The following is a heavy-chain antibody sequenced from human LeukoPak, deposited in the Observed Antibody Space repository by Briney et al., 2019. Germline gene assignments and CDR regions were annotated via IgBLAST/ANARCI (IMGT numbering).Heavy chain of an antibody. CDR3: AREFRRYSGYDPGDY. V-gene: IGHV4-30-4*08. D-gene: IGHD5-12*01. Sequence: PSQTLSLTCTVSGGSISSGDYYWSWIRQPPGKGLEWIGYIYYSVSTYYNPSLKSRVTISVDTSKNQFSLKLSSVTAADTAVYYCAREFRRYSGYDPGDYWGQGTLVTVSS. CDR2: IYYSVST. J-gene: IGHJ4*02. CDR1: GGSISSGDYY.